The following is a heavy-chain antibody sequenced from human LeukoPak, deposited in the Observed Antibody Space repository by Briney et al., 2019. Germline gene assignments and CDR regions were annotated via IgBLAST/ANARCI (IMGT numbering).Heavy chain of an antibody. CDR1: GGTFSSYA. CDR2: IIPIFGTA. V-gene: IGHV1-69*01. J-gene: IGHJ3*02. Sequence: ASVKVSCKASGGTFSSYAISWVRQAPGQGLEWMGGIIPIFGTANYAQKFQGRVTITADESTSTAYMELSSLRSEDTAVYYCARAPPDYGGYVGAFDIWGQGTMVTVSS. D-gene: IGHD4-17*01. CDR3: ARAPPDYGGYVGAFDI.